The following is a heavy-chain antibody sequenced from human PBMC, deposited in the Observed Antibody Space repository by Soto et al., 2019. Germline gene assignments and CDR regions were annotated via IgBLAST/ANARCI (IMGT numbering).Heavy chain of an antibody. CDR2: TIPLFWTT. Sequence: QVQLVQSGAEVKKPGSSVRVSCKASGDTFKNSVISWVRQAPGQGLEWMGGTIPLFWTTYYAQRFQGRPTLTPDEATTTAYTEVSRLTSEHTAVCYCVAELTFGKLSLVWGQGTTVIVPS. V-gene: IGHV1-69*01. J-gene: IGHJ6*02. D-gene: IGHD3-10*01. CDR1: GDTFKNSV. CDR3: VAELTFGKLSLV.